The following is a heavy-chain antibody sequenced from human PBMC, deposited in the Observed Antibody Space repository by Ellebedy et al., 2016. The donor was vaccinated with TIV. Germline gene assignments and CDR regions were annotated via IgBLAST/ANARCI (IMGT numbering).Heavy chain of an antibody. CDR3: ARVGYSSSTLLYYYYYGMDV. D-gene: IGHD6-13*01. Sequence: KFQGRVTITRDTSASTAYMELSSLRSEDTAVYYCARVGYSSSTLLYYYYYGMDVWGQGTTVTVSS. V-gene: IGHV1-3*01. J-gene: IGHJ6*02.